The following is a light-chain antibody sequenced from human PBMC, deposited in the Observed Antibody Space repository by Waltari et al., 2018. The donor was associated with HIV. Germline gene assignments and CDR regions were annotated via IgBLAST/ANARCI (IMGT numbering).Light chain of an antibody. CDR2: NNT. CDR1: SSNIGAGFD. Sequence: QSVLTQPPSVSGAPGQRVTISCTGTSSNIGAGFDVHWYQQLPGTVPKVLIYNNTDLPSDGPDRFSGSKSATSASLASTGLQAEDEANYYCQSYDISLSGWVFGGGTKLTVL. CDR3: QSYDISLSGWV. J-gene: IGLJ2*01. V-gene: IGLV1-40*01.